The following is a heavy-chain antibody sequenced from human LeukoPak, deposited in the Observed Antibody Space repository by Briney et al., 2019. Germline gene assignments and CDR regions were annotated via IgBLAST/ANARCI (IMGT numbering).Heavy chain of an antibody. CDR3: ARRGIQLGYDAFDI. J-gene: IGHJ3*02. CDR2: IYYSGST. V-gene: IGHV4-39*01. CDR1: GGSISSSSYY. D-gene: IGHD5-18*01. Sequence: SETLSLTRTVSGGSISSSSYYWGWIREPPGTGLEWIGSIYYSGSTYHNPSLKSRVTVSVDTSKNQVSLKLSSVTAADTAVYYCARRGIQLGYDAFDIWGQGTMVTVSS.